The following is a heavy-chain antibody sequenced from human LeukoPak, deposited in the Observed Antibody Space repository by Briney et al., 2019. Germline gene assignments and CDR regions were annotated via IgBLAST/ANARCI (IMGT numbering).Heavy chain of an antibody. V-gene: IGHV3-21*01. CDR1: EFTFSSYS. D-gene: IGHD3-22*01. CDR2: ISSSSSYI. Sequence: GGSLRLSCAASEFTFSSYSMNWVRQAPGKGLEWVSSISSSSSYIYYADSVKGRFTISRDNAKNSLYLQMNSLRAEDTAVYYCARDVPYYYDSSGYYYDDAFDIWGQGTMVTVSS. J-gene: IGHJ3*02. CDR3: ARDVPYYYDSSGYYYDDAFDI.